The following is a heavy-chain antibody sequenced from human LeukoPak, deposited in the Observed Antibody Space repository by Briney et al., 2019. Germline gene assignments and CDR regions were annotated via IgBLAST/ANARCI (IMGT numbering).Heavy chain of an antibody. V-gene: IGHV3-21*01. D-gene: IGHD2-2*01. J-gene: IGHJ6*02. Sequence: GGSLRLSCAASGFTFSSYSMNWVRKAPGKGLEWVSSISSSSSYIYYADSVKGRFTISRDNAKNSLYLQMNSLRAEDTAVYYCARSFYVVGFLYGMDVWGQGTTVTVSS. CDR2: ISSSSSYI. CDR1: GFTFSSYS. CDR3: ARSFYVVGFLYGMDV.